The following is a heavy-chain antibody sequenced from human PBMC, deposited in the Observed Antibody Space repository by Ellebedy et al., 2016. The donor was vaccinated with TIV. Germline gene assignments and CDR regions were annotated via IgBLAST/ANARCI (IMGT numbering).Heavy chain of an antibody. V-gene: IGHV4-34*01. CDR1: GGSFSGYY. CDR3: ARDPYCGGDCTFDY. D-gene: IGHD2-21*02. Sequence: SETLSLTXAVYGGSFSGYYWSWIRQPPGKGLEWIGSIYYSGSTYYNPSLKSRVTISVDTSKNQFSLKLSSVTAADTAVYYCARDPYCGGDCTFDYWGQGTLVTVSS. CDR2: IYYSGST. J-gene: IGHJ4*02.